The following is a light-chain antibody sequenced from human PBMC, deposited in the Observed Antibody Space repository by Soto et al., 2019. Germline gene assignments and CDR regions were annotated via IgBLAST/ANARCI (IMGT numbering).Light chain of an antibody. CDR2: GSS. J-gene: IGKJ4*01. CDR3: HQYAKWPLP. Sequence: IAITHAPDTLSVSPLYRATLSGISIQGVLSDLAWYQQNAGQSPRLLIYGSSTRAAETPARFSGSGSETEFTLTISSLQSEDFAVYYCHQYAKWPLPFGGGTKVDIK. V-gene: IGKV3-15*01. CDR1: QGVLSD.